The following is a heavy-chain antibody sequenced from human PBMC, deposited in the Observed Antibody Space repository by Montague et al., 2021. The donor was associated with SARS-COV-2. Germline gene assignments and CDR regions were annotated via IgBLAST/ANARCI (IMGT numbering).Heavy chain of an antibody. CDR3: ATESVVPASLYYYGMDV. CDR1: GGSISSGGYY. D-gene: IGHD2-2*01. J-gene: IGHJ6*02. Sequence: TLSLTCTVSGGSISSGGYYWSWIRQHPGKGLEWIGYIYYSGXTXYXXXXKXRVTISVDTSKNQFSLKLSSVTAADTAVYYYATESVVPASLYYYGMDVWGQGTTVTVSS. V-gene: IGHV4-31*03. CDR2: IYYSGXT.